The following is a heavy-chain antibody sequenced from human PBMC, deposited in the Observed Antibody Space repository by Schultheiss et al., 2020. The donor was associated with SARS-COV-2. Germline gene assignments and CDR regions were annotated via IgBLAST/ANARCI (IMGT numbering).Heavy chain of an antibody. J-gene: IGHJ4*02. Sequence: SETLSLTCTVSGGSISSYYWSWIRQPPGKGLEWIGEINHSGSTNYNPSLKSRVTISVDTSKNQFSLKLSSVTAADTAVYYCAKDRVYSYGDYVWDYWGQGTLVTVSS. D-gene: IGHD4-17*01. CDR1: GGSISSYY. CDR3: AKDRVYSYGDYVWDY. CDR2: INHSGST. V-gene: IGHV4-59*12.